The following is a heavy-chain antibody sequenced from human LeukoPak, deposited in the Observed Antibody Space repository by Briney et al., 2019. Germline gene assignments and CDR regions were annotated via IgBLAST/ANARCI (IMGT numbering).Heavy chain of an antibody. CDR3: ARGKYGDQYYFDY. V-gene: IGHV3-21*01. D-gene: IGHD4-17*01. Sequence: PGGSLRLSCAASGFTFSSYGMNWVRQAPGKGLEWVSSISSSSSYIYYADSVKGRFTISRDNAKNSLYLQMNSLRAEDTAVYYCARGKYGDQYYFDYWGQGTLVTVSS. CDR1: GFTFSSYG. J-gene: IGHJ4*02. CDR2: ISSSSSYI.